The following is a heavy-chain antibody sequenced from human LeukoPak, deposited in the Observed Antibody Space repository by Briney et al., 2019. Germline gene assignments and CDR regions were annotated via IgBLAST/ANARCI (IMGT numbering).Heavy chain of an antibody. J-gene: IGHJ5*02. V-gene: IGHV4-39*01. CDR3: ARQAPSSLNWFDP. CDR1: GGSISSSSYY. D-gene: IGHD6-6*01. Sequence: SETLSLTCTVSGGSISSSSYYWGWIRQPPGKGLEWIGSIHYSGSTYYNPSLKSRVTISVDTSKNQFSLKLSSVTAADTAVYYCARQAPSSLNWFDPWGQGTLVTVSS. CDR2: IHYSGST.